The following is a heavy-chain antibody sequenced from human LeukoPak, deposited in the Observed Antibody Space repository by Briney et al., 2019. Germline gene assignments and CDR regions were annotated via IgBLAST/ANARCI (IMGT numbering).Heavy chain of an antibody. V-gene: IGHV3-9*01. D-gene: IGHD6-19*01. CDR1: GFTFDDYA. J-gene: IGHJ1*01. CDR3: AKDMREQWLVFQH. CDR2: ISWNSGSI. Sequence: PGGSLRLSCAASGFTFDDYAMHWVRQAPGKGLESVSGISWNSGSIGYADSVKGRFTISRDNAKNSLYLQMNSLRAEDTALYYCAKDMREQWLVFQHWGQGTLVTVSS.